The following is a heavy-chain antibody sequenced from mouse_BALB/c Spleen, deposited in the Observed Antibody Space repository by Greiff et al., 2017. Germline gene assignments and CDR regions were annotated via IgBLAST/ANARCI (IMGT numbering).Heavy chain of an antibody. CDR1: GFTFSSYG. D-gene: IGHD2-14*01. CDR3: ARRGGGTENYAMDY. V-gene: IGHV5-6*02. J-gene: IGHJ4*01. Sequence: EVKLVESGGDLVKPGGSLKLSCAASGFTFSSYGMSWVRQTPDKRLEWVATISSGGSYTYYPDSVKGRFTISRDNAKNTLYLQMSSLKSEDTAMYYWARRGGGTENYAMDYWGQGTSVTVSS. CDR2: ISSGGSYT.